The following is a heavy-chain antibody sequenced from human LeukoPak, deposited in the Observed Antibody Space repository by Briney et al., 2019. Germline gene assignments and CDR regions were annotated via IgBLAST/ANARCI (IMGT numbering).Heavy chain of an antibody. V-gene: IGHV3-74*01. CDR2: INTDGSTT. CDR3: ARVLQGEWIFDY. J-gene: IGHJ4*02. CDR1: GFTFSTYW. Sequence: GGSLRLSCAASGFTFSTYWMHWVRQTPGKGLVWVSRINTDGSTTNYADSVKGRFTISRDNAKNTLYLQMNSLRAEDTAVYYCARVLQGEWIFDYWGQGTLVTVSS. D-gene: IGHD3-16*01.